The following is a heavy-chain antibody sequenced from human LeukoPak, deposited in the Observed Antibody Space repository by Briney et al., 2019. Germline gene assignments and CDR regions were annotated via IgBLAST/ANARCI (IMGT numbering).Heavy chain of an antibody. CDR2: TYYRSKWYI. J-gene: IGHJ3*02. CDR1: VDSVSSNSVA. CDR3: ARGRVSAFDI. V-gene: IGHV6-1*01. D-gene: IGHD2-8*01. Sequence: SQTLSLTRAISVDSVSSNSVAWNWSRQSPSRGGEWLGRTYYRSKWYIDCADSVKSRITISPDTSKNQFSLQLNSMTPEDTAIYYCARGRVSAFDIWGQGTMVTVSS.